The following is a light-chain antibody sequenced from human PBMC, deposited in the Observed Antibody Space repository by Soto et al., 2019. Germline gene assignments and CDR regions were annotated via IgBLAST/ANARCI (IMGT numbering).Light chain of an antibody. CDR1: SSDIGGYNY. V-gene: IGLV2-14*03. CDR2: DVS. Sequence: QYALTQPASRSGSPGQSITISCTGTSSDIGGYNYVSWYQQHPGKAPKLMIYDVSNWPSGVSNRFSGSKSGNTASLTISGLQAEDEADYYCSSYTSSSTVVFGGGTKLTVL. CDR3: SSYTSSSTVV. J-gene: IGLJ2*01.